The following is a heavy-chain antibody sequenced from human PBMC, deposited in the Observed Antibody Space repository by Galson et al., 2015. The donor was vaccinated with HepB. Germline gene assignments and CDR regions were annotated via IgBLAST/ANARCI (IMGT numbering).Heavy chain of an antibody. CDR2: ISGSGDNT. Sequence: LRLSCXXXGFILRXYGMSXVRHKPGRGLDWVAGISGSGDNTNYADSVKGRFTISRDNSKNTIYLQMNSLRLEDTAVYYCAKDGGSGWLYSWFDPWGQGTLXTVSS. V-gene: IGHV3-23*01. CDR3: AKDGGSGWLYSWFDP. J-gene: IGHJ5*02. D-gene: IGHD1-26*01. CDR1: GFILRXYG.